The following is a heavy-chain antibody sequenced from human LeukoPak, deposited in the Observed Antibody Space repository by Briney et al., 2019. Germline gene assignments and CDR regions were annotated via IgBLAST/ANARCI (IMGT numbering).Heavy chain of an antibody. CDR1: GYTFTSYD. D-gene: IGHD6-19*01. J-gene: IGHJ3*02. CDR3: ARGDIAVAGTEAFDI. Sequence: ASVKVSCKASGYTFTSYDINWVRQATGQGLEWMGWMNPNSCNTGYAQKFQGRVTMTRNTSISTAYMELSSLRSEDTAVYYCARGDIAVAGTEAFDIWGQGTMVTVSS. CDR2: MNPNSCNT. V-gene: IGHV1-8*01.